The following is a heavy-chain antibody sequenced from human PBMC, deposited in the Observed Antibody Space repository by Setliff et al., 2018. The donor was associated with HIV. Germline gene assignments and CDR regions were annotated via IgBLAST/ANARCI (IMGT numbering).Heavy chain of an antibody. CDR2: ISSSSSTI. J-gene: IGHJ3*02. CDR1: GFTFSSYS. Sequence: GGSLRLSCAASGFTFSSYSMNWVRQAPGKGLEWVSYISSSSSTIYYADSVKGRFTISRDNAKNSLYLQMNSLRVEDSAVYYCARSLWGFVRNAAFEIWGQGTMVTVSS. V-gene: IGHV3-48*04. CDR3: ARSLWGFVRNAAFEI. D-gene: IGHD3-16*01.